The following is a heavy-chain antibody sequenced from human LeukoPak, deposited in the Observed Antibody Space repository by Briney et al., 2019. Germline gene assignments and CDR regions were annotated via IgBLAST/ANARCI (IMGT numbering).Heavy chain of an antibody. CDR1: GYTFTGYY. D-gene: IGHD2-2*02. CDR2: INPNSGGT. J-gene: IGHJ4*02. Sequence: ASVKVSCKAPGYTFTGYYMHWVRQAPGQGLEWMGWINPNSGGTNYAQKFQGRVTMTRDTSISTAYMELRSLRSDDMAVYYCARDHPVPLVPAAIHRFDYWGQGTLVTVSS. CDR3: ARDHPVPLVPAAIHRFDY. V-gene: IGHV1-2*02.